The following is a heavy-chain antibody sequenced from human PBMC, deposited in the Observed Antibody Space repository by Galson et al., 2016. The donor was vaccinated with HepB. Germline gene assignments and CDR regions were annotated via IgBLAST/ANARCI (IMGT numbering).Heavy chain of an antibody. CDR2: IKTDG. D-gene: IGHD3-16*01. CDR3: ASDGLGAFDL. V-gene: IGHV3-74*01. J-gene: IGHJ3*01. Sequence: SLRLSCAASGFTFSSYWMHWLRQAPGKGLVWVARIKTDGTYADSLEGRFITTRGNAKNTLYMEMNSLRAEDTAVYFGASDGLGAFDLWGQGTMVTVSS. CDR1: GFTFSSYW.